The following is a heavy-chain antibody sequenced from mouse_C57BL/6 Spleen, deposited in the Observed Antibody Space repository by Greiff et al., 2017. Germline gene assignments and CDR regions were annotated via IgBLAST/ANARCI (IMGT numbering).Heavy chain of an antibody. J-gene: IGHJ2*01. CDR3: ARKGPCDFGG. CDR2: IYPGSGST. Sequence: QVQLQQPGAELVKPGASVKLSCKASGYTFTSYWITWVKQRPGQGLEWIGVIYPGSGSTNYNEKFKSKATLTVDTSSSTAYMQLSSLTSEDSAVYYCARKGPCDFGGWGHSTTLTDSS. D-gene: IGHD3-3*01. CDR1: GYTFTSYW. V-gene: IGHV1-55*01.